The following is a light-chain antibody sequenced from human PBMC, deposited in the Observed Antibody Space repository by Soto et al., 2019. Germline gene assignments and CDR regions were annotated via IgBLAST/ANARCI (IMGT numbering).Light chain of an antibody. V-gene: IGLV2-18*02. J-gene: IGLJ3*02. CDR2: EVS. CDR1: SSDVGSYNR. Sequence: QSALTQPPSVSGSPGQSVTISCTGTSSDVGSYNRVSWYQQPPGTAPKLMIYEVSNRPSGVPGRFSGSKSGNTASLTISGLQAEDEADYYCSSYTGSSTFVVFGGGTNLTVL. CDR3: SSYTGSSTFVV.